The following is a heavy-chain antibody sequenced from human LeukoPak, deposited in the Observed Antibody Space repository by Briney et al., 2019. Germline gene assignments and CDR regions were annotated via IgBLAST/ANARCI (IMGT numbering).Heavy chain of an antibody. J-gene: IGHJ4*02. Sequence: GGSLRLSCAASGFTFSNYWMSWVRQAPGKGLEWVANIKQDDSEKYYVDSVKGRFTISRDNAKNSLYLQMNSLRAEDTAVYYCARDDIYYDSSGYYYGLEYWGQGTLVTVSS. CDR2: IKQDDSEK. CDR3: ARDDIYYDSSGYYYGLEY. D-gene: IGHD3-22*01. CDR1: GFTFSNYW. V-gene: IGHV3-7*01.